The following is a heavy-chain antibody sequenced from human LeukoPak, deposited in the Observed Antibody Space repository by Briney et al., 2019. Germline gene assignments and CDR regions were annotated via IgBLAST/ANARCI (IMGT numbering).Heavy chain of an antibody. Sequence: GGSLRLSCAASGFTVSGNYMTWVRQAPGKGLEWASVIYGGGSTYYADSVKGRFTISRDNSKNTLYLQMNSLRAEDTAVYYCARGRGQTGKGFFDYWGQGTLVTVSS. D-gene: IGHD3-10*01. J-gene: IGHJ4*02. V-gene: IGHV3-53*03. CDR3: ARGRGQTGKGFFDY. CDR2: IYGGGST. CDR1: GFTVSGNY.